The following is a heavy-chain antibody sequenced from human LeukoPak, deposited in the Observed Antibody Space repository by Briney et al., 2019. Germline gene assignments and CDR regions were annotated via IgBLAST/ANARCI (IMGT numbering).Heavy chain of an antibody. D-gene: IGHD5-24*01. Sequence: PGGSLRLSCAVSGFTFSNYVASWVRQAPGKGLEWVSVISGNGVSTNYADSVKGRFTISRDNSKNTVFLQMNSLRAEDTAIYYCATLKDKWLQSPGTDYWGQGTLVTVSS. CDR1: GFTFSNYV. V-gene: IGHV3-23*01. CDR3: ATLKDKWLQSPGTDY. J-gene: IGHJ4*02. CDR2: ISGNGVST.